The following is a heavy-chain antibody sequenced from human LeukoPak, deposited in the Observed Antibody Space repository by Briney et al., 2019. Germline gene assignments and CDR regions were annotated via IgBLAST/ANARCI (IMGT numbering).Heavy chain of an antibody. CDR2: MNPNSGNT. D-gene: IGHD3-22*01. J-gene: IGHJ4*02. CDR1: GYTFTSYD. CDR3: ASNRASSGYEGLDY. Sequence: GASVKVSCKASGYTFTSYDINWVRQATGQGLEWMGWMNPNSGNTGYAQKFQGRVTMTRNTSISTAYMELSSLRSEDTAVYYCASNRASSGYEGLDYWGQGTLVTVSS. V-gene: IGHV1-8*01.